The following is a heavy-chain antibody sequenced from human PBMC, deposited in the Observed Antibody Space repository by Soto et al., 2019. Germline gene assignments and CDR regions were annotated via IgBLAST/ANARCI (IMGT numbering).Heavy chain of an antibody. D-gene: IGHD2-2*02. V-gene: IGHV3-48*03. CDR1: GFTFSSYE. Sequence: GGSMRLSCAASGFTFSSYEMNWVRQAPGKGLEWVSYISSSGSTIYYADSVKGRFTISRDNAKNSLYLQMNSLRAEDTAVYYCARLDCSSTSCYRHYGMDVWGQGTTVTVSS. J-gene: IGHJ6*02. CDR3: ARLDCSSTSCYRHYGMDV. CDR2: ISSSGSTI.